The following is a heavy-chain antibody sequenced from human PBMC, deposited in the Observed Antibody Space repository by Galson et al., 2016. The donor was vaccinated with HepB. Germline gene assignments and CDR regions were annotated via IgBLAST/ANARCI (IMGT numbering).Heavy chain of an antibody. D-gene: IGHD5-12*01. CDR3: ARGMFGYSGYDWGH. V-gene: IGHV3-74*01. CDR2: ISGDGRNT. J-gene: IGHJ4*02. CDR1: GFTFNTYW. Sequence: SLRLSCAASGFTFNTYWMHWVRQVPGKGLVWVSRISGDGRNTDYADSVRGRFTISRDNAKETLYLQMNSLRVEDTAVYYCARGMFGYSGYDWGHWDQGTLVTVPS.